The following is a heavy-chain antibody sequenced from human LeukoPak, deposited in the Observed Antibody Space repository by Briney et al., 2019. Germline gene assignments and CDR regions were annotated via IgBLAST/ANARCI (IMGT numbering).Heavy chain of an antibody. CDR3: ARGFYGDYSSSWHV. CDR2: INHSGST. V-gene: IGHV4-34*01. CDR1: GVSFSGYY. J-gene: IGHJ4*02. D-gene: IGHD6-13*01. Sequence: SETLSLTCAVYGVSFSGYYWSWIRQPPGKGLEWIGEINHSGSTNYNPSLKSRVTISVDTSKNQFSLKLSSVTAADTAVYYCARGFYGDYSSSWHVWGQGTLVTVSS.